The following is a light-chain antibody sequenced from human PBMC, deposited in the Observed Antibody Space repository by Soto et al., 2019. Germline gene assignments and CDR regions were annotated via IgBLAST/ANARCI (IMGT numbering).Light chain of an antibody. CDR2: EVS. J-gene: IGLJ2*01. CDR1: SSDIGGYND. Sequence: QSVLTQPPSASGSPGQSVTISCTGTSSDIGGYNDVSWYQQHPGKAPKLMIFEVSRRPSGVPDRFSGSKSGNTASLTVSGLQAEDEADYYCSSYAGSNSFVFGGGTKLTVL. CDR3: SSYAGSNSFV. V-gene: IGLV2-8*01.